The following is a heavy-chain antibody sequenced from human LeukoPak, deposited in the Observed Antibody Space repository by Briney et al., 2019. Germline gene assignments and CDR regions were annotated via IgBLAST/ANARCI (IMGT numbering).Heavy chain of an antibody. Sequence: GGSLRLSCAASGFTLSSYAMSWVRQAPGKGLEWVSAISGSGGSTYYADSVKGQFTISRDNSKNTLYLQMNSLRAEGTAVYYCASLDGYNYYYYMDVWGKGTTVTVSS. CDR2: ISGSGGST. D-gene: IGHD5-24*01. CDR3: ASLDGYNYYYYMDV. V-gene: IGHV3-23*01. CDR1: GFTLSSYA. J-gene: IGHJ6*03.